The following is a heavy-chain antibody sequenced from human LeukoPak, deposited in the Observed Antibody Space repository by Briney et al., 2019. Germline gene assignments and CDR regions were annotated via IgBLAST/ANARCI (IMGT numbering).Heavy chain of an antibody. D-gene: IGHD3-10*01. CDR2: IDYSGST. Sequence: PSETLSLTCTVSGGSISSGDYYWSWIRQHPGKGLEWIGYIDYSGSTYYNPSLKSRVTISVDTSKNQFSLKLSSVTAADTAVYYCARERLVRGYYYYYMDVWGKGTTVTVSS. CDR3: ARERLVRGYYYYYMDV. V-gene: IGHV4-30-4*08. J-gene: IGHJ6*03. CDR1: GGSISSGDYY.